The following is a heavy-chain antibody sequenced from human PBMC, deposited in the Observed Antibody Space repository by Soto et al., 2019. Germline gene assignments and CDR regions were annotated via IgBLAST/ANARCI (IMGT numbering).Heavy chain of an antibody. CDR2: IIPILGIA. CDR1: GGTFSSYT. V-gene: IGHV1-69*02. CDR3: ARGEAYCGGDCPDY. J-gene: IGHJ4*02. D-gene: IGHD2-21*02. Sequence: QVPLVQSGAEVKKPGSSVKVSCKASGGTFSSYTISWVRQAPGQGLEWMGRIIPILGIANYAQKFQGRVTITADKSTSTAYMELSSLRSEDTAVYYCARGEAYCGGDCPDYWGQGTLVTVSS.